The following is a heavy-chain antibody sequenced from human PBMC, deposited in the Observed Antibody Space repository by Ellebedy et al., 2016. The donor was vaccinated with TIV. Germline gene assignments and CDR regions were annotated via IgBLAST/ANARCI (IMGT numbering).Heavy chain of an antibody. V-gene: IGHV3-48*02. CDR2: ISTSGNII. CDR3: VTDPAKTGERSTWYFDY. Sequence: GESLKISCAASGFSFSTYNMNWVRQAPGKGLEWVSYISTSGNIIYYADSVKGRFTISRDNAKNSLFLNMTSLRDEDTAVYYCVTDPAKTGERSTWYFDYWGQGTLVTVSS. D-gene: IGHD7-27*01. CDR1: GFSFSTYN. J-gene: IGHJ4*02.